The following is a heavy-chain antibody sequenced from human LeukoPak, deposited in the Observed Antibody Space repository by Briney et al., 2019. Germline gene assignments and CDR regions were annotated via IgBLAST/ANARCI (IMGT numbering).Heavy chain of an antibody. Sequence: SETLSLTCIVSGGSISSYYWSWIRQPPGKGLEWIGYIYYSGSTNYNPSLKSRVTISVDTSKNQFSLKLSSVNAADTAVYYCARWAARGYYNYSMDVWGQGTTVTVSS. CDR1: GGSISSYY. D-gene: IGHD3-3*01. CDR3: ARWAARGYYNYSMDV. V-gene: IGHV4-59*01. J-gene: IGHJ6*02. CDR2: IYYSGST.